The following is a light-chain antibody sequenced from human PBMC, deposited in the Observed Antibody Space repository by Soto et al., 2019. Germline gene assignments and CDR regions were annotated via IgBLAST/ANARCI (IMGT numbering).Light chain of an antibody. V-gene: IGKV3-15*01. CDR2: GAS. Sequence: ELVMTQSPATLSVSPGERVTLSCRASQSVSDNLAWYQQKPGQAPRLLIYGASTRATGIPARFSGSGSGTQSPLTISSLQSEDFALSYCQQSNTSPYTTGQGTKLEIK. CDR3: QQSNTSPYT. J-gene: IGKJ2*01. CDR1: QSVSDN.